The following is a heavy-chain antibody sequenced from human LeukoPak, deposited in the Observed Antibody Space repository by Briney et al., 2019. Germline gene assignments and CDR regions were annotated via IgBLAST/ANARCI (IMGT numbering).Heavy chain of an antibody. J-gene: IGHJ4*02. CDR3: AREYSSGWYVIDY. D-gene: IGHD6-19*01. V-gene: IGHV6-1*01. CDR2: TYYRSKWYN. CDR1: GDSVSSNSAA. Sequence: SQTLSLTCAISGDSVSSNSAAWSWIRQSPSRGLEWLGRTYYRSKWYNDYAVSVKSRITINPDTSKNQFSLHLNSVTPEDTAVYYCAREYSSGWYVIDYWGQGTLITVSS.